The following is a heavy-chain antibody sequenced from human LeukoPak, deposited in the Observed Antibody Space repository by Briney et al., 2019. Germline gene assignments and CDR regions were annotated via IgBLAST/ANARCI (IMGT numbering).Heavy chain of an antibody. V-gene: IGHV3-21*01. CDR1: GFTFSSYW. J-gene: IGHJ4*02. D-gene: IGHD2-2*01. CDR2: ISKGSGYI. CDR3: TKDWGTTGPYDY. Sequence: GGSLRLSCAASGFTFSSYWMSWVRQAPGKGLEWVSSISKGSGYIYYADSVKGRFTLSRDNAKNSLYLQMNSLRAEDTAIYYCTKDWGTTGPYDYWGQGTLVTVSS.